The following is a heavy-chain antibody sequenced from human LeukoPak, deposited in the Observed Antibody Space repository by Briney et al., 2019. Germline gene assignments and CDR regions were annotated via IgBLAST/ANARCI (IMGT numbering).Heavy chain of an antibody. CDR2: ISSDSNYM. Sequence: GGSLRLSCAASGFTFSSYSMNWVRQAPRKGLEWVSSISSDSNYMYYADSVKGRFTISRDNARNSLYLHMNSLRDEDTAFYYCASQLPAAPFDYWGQGTLVTVSS. V-gene: IGHV3-21*01. D-gene: IGHD2-2*01. CDR1: GFTFSSYS. J-gene: IGHJ4*02. CDR3: ASQLPAAPFDY.